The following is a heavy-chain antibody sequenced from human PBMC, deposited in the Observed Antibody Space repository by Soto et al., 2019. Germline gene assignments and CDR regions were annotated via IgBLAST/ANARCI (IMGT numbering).Heavy chain of an antibody. CDR2: IYWDDDK. CDR3: AHSRRAMVRGVGDY. D-gene: IGHD3-10*01. Sequence: QITLKESGPTLVKPTQTLTLTCTFSGFSLSTSGVGVGWIRQPQGKALEWLALIYWDDDKRYSPSLKSRLTITKDNSKNQVVLTMTNMDPVDTATYYCAHSRRAMVRGVGDYWGQGTLVTVSS. V-gene: IGHV2-5*02. CDR1: GFSLSTSGVG. J-gene: IGHJ4*02.